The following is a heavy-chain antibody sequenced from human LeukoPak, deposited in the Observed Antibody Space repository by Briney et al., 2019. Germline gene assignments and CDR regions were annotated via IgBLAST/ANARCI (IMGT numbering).Heavy chain of an antibody. CDR2: IYYSGTT. V-gene: IGHV4-59*01. J-gene: IGHJ4*02. CDR3: ARDSKLRY. Sequence: PSETLSLTCTVSGGSINPYYWNWLRQTPGKGVEGIGYIYYSGTTNHTPSLKSPVTISLDPSKNQFSLKLSSVTSADTAVYYCARDSKLRYWGQGTLVTVSS. D-gene: IGHD2-2*01. CDR1: GGSINPYY.